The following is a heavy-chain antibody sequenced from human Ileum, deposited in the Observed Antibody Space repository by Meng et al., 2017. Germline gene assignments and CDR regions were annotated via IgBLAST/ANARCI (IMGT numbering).Heavy chain of an antibody. CDR1: GASISSGYW. V-gene: IGHV4-4*02. J-gene: IGHJ5*02. CDR2: IHHGGGT. D-gene: IGHD2-21*01. CDR3: ARNGAYSADP. Sequence: VQLQGAGPGRVEPSGTLSLTCAVSGASISSGYWWSWVRQPPGKGLEWIGEIHHGGGTNYNPSLKSRVTISVDKSSNQYTLRLTSVTAADTAMYYCARNGAYSADPWGQGTLVTVSS.